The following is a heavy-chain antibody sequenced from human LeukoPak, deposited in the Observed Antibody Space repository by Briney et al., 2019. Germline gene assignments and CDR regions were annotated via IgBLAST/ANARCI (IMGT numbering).Heavy chain of an antibody. V-gene: IGHV3-21*01. CDR1: GFTFSSYN. Sequence: GGSLRLSCAASGFTFSSYNMYWARQAPGKGLEWVSSISSGSDYIFYADPVKGRFTIYRDNAKNSLYLQMNSLRAEDTAVYYCARSVDYWGQGTLVTVSS. J-gene: IGHJ4*02. CDR3: ARSVDY. CDR2: ISSGSDYI.